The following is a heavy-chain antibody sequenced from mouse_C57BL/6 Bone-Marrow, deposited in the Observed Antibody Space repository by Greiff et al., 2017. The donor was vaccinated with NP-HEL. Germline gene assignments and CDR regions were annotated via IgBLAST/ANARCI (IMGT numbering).Heavy chain of an antibody. CDR1: GYTFTDYN. CDR2: INPNNGGT. V-gene: IGHV1-22*01. D-gene: IGHD1-1*01. J-gene: IGHJ1*03. CDR3: AREEYYGSPYWYFDV. Sequence: EVQLQQSGPELVKPGASVKMSCKASGYTFTDYNMHWVKQSHGKSLEWIGYINPNNGGTSYNQKFKGKATLTVNKSSSTAYMELRSLTSEDSAVYYCAREEYYGSPYWYFDVWGTGTTVTVSS.